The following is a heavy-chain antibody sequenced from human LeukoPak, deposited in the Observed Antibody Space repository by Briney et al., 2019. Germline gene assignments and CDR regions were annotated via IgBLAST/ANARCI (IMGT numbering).Heavy chain of an antibody. CDR3: ARAGGSYYNPTDFDY. CDR1: GGSISSISSNN. CDR2: IHYTGST. Sequence: SETLSLTCAVSGGSISSISSNNWAWIRQPPGKGLELIAAIHYTGSTYYNPSFMSRVTISVDTSKNQFSLKLNSLTATDTAVYYCARAGGSYYNPTDFDYRGQGTLVTVSS. D-gene: IGHD3-10*01. J-gene: IGHJ4*02. V-gene: IGHV4-39*01.